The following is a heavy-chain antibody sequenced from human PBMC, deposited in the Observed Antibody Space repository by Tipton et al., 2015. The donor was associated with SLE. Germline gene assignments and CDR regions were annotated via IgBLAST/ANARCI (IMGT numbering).Heavy chain of an antibody. CDR3: ARREGDLRNNWFDP. CDR1: GGSISSYY. CDR2: IYYSVTT. V-gene: IGHV4-59*08. Sequence: TLSLTCTVSGGSISSYYWSWIRQPPGKGLEWIGYIYYSVTTNYNPSLKSRVTISADASKNQFSLRLTSVTAADTAVYYCARREGDLRNNWFDPWGQGTRVTVSS. J-gene: IGHJ5*02. D-gene: IGHD3-10*01.